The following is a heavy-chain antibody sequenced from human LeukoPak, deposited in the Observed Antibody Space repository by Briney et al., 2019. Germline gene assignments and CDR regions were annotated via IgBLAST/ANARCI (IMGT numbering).Heavy chain of an antibody. CDR2: FDPEDGET. J-gene: IGHJ4*02. CDR3: ATSPGGAWIQLWFSPFDY. V-gene: IGHV1-24*01. D-gene: IGHD5-18*01. CDR1: GYTLTELS. Sequence: ASVKVSCKVSGYTLTELSMHWVRQAPGKGLEWMGGFDPEDGETIYAQKFQGRVTMTEDTSTDTAYMELSSLRSEDTAVYYCATSPGGAWIQLWFSPFDYWGQGTLVTVSS.